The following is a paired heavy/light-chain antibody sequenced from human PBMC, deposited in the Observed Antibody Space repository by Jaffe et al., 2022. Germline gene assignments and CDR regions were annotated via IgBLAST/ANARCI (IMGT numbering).Heavy chain of an antibody. D-gene: IGHD2-15*01. Sequence: QLVESGGGLVQPGGSLTLSCAASGFSVTVSGNYMNWVRQAPGKGLEWVSVTDSGGTTYYADSVKGRFSISRDTSKNTLYLQMNSLRDEDTAVYYCARDFGAGLSLPYWGQGTLVTVSS. CDR3: ARDFGAGLSLPY. V-gene: IGHV3-66*02. J-gene: IGHJ4*02. CDR2: TDSGGTT. CDR1: GFSVTVSGNY.
Light chain of an antibody. Sequence: QTVVTQEPSLTVSPGGTVTLTCASSTGAVTSANHPNWFQQRPGQAPRALIYSTSNRHFSTPARFSGSLLGGKAALTLSGVQPEDDADYYCLLYYGDVRVFGGGTKLTVL. V-gene: IGLV7-43*01. CDR3: LLYYGDVRV. CDR2: STS. J-gene: IGLJ3*02. CDR1: TGAVTSANH.